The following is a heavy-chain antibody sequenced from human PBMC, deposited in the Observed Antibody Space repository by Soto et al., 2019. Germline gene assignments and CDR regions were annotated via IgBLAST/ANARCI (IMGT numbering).Heavy chain of an antibody. D-gene: IGHD5-18*01. J-gene: IGHJ4*02. V-gene: IGHV3-11*05. CDR2: ISSRSSYT. Sequence: QVQLVESGGGLVKPGGSLRLSCAASGFTFTDYYMSWIRQAPGRGLEWLSYISSRSSYTNYADSVKGRFTISRDNAKNSLYLEMTSLRVEDTAVYYCARDQRGYNYGFRFDQWGQGILVTVSS. CDR3: ARDQRGYNYGFRFDQ. CDR1: GFTFTDYY.